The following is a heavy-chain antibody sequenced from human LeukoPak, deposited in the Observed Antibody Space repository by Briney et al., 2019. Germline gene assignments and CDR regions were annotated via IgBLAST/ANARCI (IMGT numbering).Heavy chain of an antibody. Sequence: SETLSLTCTVSGGSISSSSYYWGWIRQPPGKGLEWIGSIYHSGSTNYSPSLKSRVTISVDKSRNQFSLKLSSVTAADTAVYYCARLGDSSGYYAFDYWGQGTLVTVSS. J-gene: IGHJ4*02. V-gene: IGHV4-39*07. CDR1: GGSISSSSYY. CDR3: ARLGDSSGYYAFDY. D-gene: IGHD3-22*01. CDR2: IYHSGST.